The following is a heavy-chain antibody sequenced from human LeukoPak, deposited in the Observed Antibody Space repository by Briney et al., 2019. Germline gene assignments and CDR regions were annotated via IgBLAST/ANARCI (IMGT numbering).Heavy chain of an antibody. J-gene: IGHJ6*03. Sequence: ASVKVSCKASGYTFTSYAMNWVRQAPGQGLEWMGWINTNTGNPTYAQGFTGRFVFSLDTSVSTAYLQISSLKAEDTAVYYCARTSGPYYYYYYYMDVWGKGTTVTVSS. V-gene: IGHV7-4-1*02. CDR3: ARTSGPYYYYYYYMDV. CDR2: INTNTGNP. D-gene: IGHD2-15*01. CDR1: GYTFTSYA.